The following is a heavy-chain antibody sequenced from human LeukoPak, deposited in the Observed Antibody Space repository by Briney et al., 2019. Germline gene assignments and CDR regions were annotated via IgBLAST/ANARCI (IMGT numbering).Heavy chain of an antibody. D-gene: IGHD6-6*01. CDR1: GFTFSSYA. V-gene: IGHV3-23*01. J-gene: IGHJ5*02. CDR2: ISGSGGST. CDR3: AKACTTAARQPFDP. Sequence: GGSLRLSCAASGFTFSSYAMSWVRQAPGKGLEWVSAISGSGGSTYYADSVKGRFTISRDNSKNTLDLQMKSLRAEDTAIYYCAKACTTAARQPFDPWGQGTLVTVSS.